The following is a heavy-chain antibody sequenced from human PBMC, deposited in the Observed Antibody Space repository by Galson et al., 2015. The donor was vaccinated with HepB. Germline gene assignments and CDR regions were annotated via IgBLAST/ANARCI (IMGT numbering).Heavy chain of an antibody. D-gene: IGHD6-6*01. CDR2: IIPIFGTA. J-gene: IGHJ5*02. CDR3: ARSYGVYSSSPKNWFDH. Sequence: SVKVSCKASGGTFSSYAISWVRQAPGQGLEWMGGIIPIFGTANYAQKFQGRVTITADESTSTAYMELSSRRSEDTAVYYCARSYGVYSSSPKNWFDHWGPGTLVAVS. V-gene: IGHV1-69*13. CDR1: GGTFSSYA.